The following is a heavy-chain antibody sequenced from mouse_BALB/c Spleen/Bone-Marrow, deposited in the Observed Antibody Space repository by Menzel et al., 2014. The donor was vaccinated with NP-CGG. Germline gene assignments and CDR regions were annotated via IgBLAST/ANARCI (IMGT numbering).Heavy chain of an antibody. CDR3: ARANWDYFDY. V-gene: IGHV7-1*02. CDR1: GFTFSDFY. Sequence: EVKLMESGGGLVQPGGSLRLSCATSGFTFSDFYMEWVRQPPGKRLEWIAASRNKANDYTTEYGASVKGRFIVSRDTSQSILYLQMNALRAEDTAIYYCARANWDYFDYWGQGTTLTVSS. CDR2: SRNKANDYTT. D-gene: IGHD4-1*01. J-gene: IGHJ2*01.